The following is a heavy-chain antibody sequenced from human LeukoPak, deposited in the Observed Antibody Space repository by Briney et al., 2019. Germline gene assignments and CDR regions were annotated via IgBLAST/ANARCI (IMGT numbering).Heavy chain of an antibody. V-gene: IGHV4-4*07. CDR2: IYTSGST. Sequence: TLSLTCTVSGGSISSYYWSWIRQPAGKGLEWIGRIYTSGSTNYNPSLKRRVTMSVDTSKNQFSLKLSSVTAADTAVYYCARDHTHSGYASYYYYYMDVWGKGTTVTVSS. CDR1: GGSISSYY. J-gene: IGHJ6*03. CDR3: ARDHTHSGYASYYYYYMDV. D-gene: IGHD5-12*01.